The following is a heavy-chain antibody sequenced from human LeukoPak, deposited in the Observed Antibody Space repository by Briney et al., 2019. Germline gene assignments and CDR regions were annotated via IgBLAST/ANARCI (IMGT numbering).Heavy chain of an antibody. V-gene: IGHV3-48*03. Sequence: GGSLRLSCVASGFTFRSYEMNWVREAPGKGLEWISHINSGGQTIHYADSVKGRFTISRDNAKNSLYLQMNSLRPDDTAVYYCARLNREFSSAYWGHGTLVTVSS. CDR1: GFTFRSYE. J-gene: IGHJ4*01. CDR2: INSGGQTI. D-gene: IGHD1-14*01. CDR3: ARLNREFSSAY.